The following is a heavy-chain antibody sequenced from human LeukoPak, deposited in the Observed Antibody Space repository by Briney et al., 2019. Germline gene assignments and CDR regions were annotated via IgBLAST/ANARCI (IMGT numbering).Heavy chain of an antibody. CDR2: ISPDGSTT. CDR3: ARDPGTTYRDWYFDL. CDR1: GFPFSRYW. V-gene: IGHV3-74*01. J-gene: IGHJ2*01. Sequence: GESLKISCVSSGFPFSRYWMNWVRQAPGKGLEWVSRISPDGSTTTYADSVEGRFTISRDNAKDTLYLQMNSLGADDTSVYFCARDPGTTYRDWYFDLWGPGTLVTVSS. D-gene: IGHD2/OR15-2a*01.